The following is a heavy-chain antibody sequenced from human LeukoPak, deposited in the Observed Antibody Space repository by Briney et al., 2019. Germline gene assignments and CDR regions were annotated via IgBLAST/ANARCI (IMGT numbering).Heavy chain of an antibody. CDR1: GFTFSSYG. Sequence: PGGSLRLSCAASGFTFSSYGMHWVRQAPGKGLEWVSSISGSSGYIYYADSVRGRFTISRDNAKNSLDLQMNSLRAEDTAVYYCARDPYYYDSGSFAAFDIWSQGTMVTVSS. V-gene: IGHV3-21*01. CDR2: ISGSSGYI. CDR3: ARDPYYYDSGSFAAFDI. J-gene: IGHJ3*02. D-gene: IGHD3-10*01.